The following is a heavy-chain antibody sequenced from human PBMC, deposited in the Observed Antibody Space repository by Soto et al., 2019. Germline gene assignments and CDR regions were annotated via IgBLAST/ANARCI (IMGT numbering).Heavy chain of an antibody. Sequence: ASVKVSCKASGYTFINYYIHWVRQAPGQGLEWMAIINPMGGSTNYAQEFQGRVTLTSDTSTSTVYMELSSLRFEDTALFYCARDLAAGDLWGQGTLVTGS. CDR3: ARDLAAGDL. CDR2: INPMGGST. D-gene: IGHD6-13*01. J-gene: IGHJ5*02. CDR1: GYTFINYY. V-gene: IGHV1-46*01.